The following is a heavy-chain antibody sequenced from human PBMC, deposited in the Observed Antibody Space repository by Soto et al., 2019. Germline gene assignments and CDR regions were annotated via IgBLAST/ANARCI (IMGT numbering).Heavy chain of an antibody. CDR2: IYYSGST. CDR3: ARPTTVTTGDAFDI. D-gene: IGHD4-17*01. V-gene: IGHV4-59*08. J-gene: IGHJ3*02. CDR1: GGSISSYY. Sequence: TSETLSLTCTVSGGSISSYYWSWIRQPPGKGLEWIGYIYYSGSTNYNPSLKSRVTISVDTSKNQFSLKLSSVTAADTAVYYCARPTTVTTGDAFDIWGQGTMVTVSS.